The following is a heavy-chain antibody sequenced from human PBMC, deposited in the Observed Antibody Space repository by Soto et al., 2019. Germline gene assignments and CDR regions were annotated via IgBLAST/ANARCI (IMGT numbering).Heavy chain of an antibody. CDR2: MNPNSGNT. D-gene: IGHD3-3*01. V-gene: IGHV1-8*01. Sequence: ASVKVSCKASGYTFTSYDINWVRQATGQGLEWMGWMNPNSGNTGYAQKFQGRVTMTRNTSISTAYMELSSLRSEDTAVYYCARGSPNTKYFDFWSGYYTARTQNWFDPWGQGTLVTVSS. CDR1: GYTFTSYD. J-gene: IGHJ5*02. CDR3: ARGSPNTKYFDFWSGYYTARTQNWFDP.